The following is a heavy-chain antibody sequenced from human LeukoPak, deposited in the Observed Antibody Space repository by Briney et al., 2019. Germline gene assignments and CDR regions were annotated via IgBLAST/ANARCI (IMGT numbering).Heavy chain of an antibody. CDR2: IYSGGST. CDR1: GFTFSSYG. D-gene: IGHD4-17*01. V-gene: IGHV3-53*01. J-gene: IGHJ4*02. CDR3: ARVVDHDYGDYYLDY. Sequence: PGGSLRLSCAASGFTFSSYGMSWVRQAPGKGLECLSVIYSGGSTDYADSVKGRLTISRDNSKNTLYLQMNSLRAEDTAVYYCARVVDHDYGDYYLDYWGQGTLVTVSS.